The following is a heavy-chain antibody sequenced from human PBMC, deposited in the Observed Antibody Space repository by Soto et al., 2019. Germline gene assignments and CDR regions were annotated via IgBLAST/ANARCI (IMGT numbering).Heavy chain of an antibody. J-gene: IGHJ6*02. CDR2: ISGSGGST. Sequence: GGSLRLSCAASGFTFSSYAMSWVRQAPGKGLEWVSAISGSGGSTYYADTVKGRFTISRDNSKNTPYLQMNSLRAEDMAVYYCAKTTYDFWSGYYNYYYYGMDVWGQGTTVTVSS. V-gene: IGHV3-23*01. CDR1: GFTFSSYA. CDR3: AKTTYDFWSGYYNYYYYGMDV. D-gene: IGHD3-3*01.